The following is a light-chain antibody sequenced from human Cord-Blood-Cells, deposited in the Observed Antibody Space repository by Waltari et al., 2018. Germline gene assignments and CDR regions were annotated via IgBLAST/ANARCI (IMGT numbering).Light chain of an antibody. V-gene: IGKV4-1*01. CDR3: QQYYSTQYS. CDR1: PSVLYRSNNKND. Sequence: DIVMTQSPDSLAVSLGERATINCKSSPSVLYRSNNKNDLAWYQQKPGQPPKLLIYWASTRESGVPDRFSGSGSGTDFTLTISSLQAEDVAVYYCQQYYSTQYSFGQGTKLEIK. J-gene: IGKJ2*03. CDR2: WAS.